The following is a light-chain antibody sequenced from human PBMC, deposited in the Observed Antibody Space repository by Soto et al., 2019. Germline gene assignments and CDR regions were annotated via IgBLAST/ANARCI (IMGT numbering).Light chain of an antibody. CDR2: EDT. Sequence: QSALTQPPSASGSPGQSVTISCTGTSSDVGGYNFVSWYQQHPGNAPKLMMYEDTKRPSGVPDRCSGSKSGNTASLTVSGLQAEDEADYYCSSYAGSNNRYVFGTGTKVTVL. CDR3: SSYAGSNNRYV. V-gene: IGLV2-8*01. CDR1: SSDVGGYNF. J-gene: IGLJ1*01.